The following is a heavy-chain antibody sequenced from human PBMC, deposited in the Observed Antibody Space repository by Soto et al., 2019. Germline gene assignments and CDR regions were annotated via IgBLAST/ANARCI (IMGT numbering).Heavy chain of an antibody. D-gene: IGHD2-15*01. V-gene: IGHV4-39*01. Sequence: SETLSLTCTVYGGSISSSSYYWGWIRQPPGKGLEWIGSIYYSGSTYYNPSLKSRVTISVDTSKNQFSLKLSSVTAADTAVYYCARHVGYCSGGSCYSYGMDVWGQGTTVTVSS. J-gene: IGHJ6*02. CDR1: GGSISSSSYY. CDR2: IYYSGST. CDR3: ARHVGYCSGGSCYSYGMDV.